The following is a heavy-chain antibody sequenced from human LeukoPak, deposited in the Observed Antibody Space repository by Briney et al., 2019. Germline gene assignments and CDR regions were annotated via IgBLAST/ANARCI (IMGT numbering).Heavy chain of an antibody. D-gene: IGHD2-15*01. CDR3: ESRVAYGDFDY. Sequence: ASVKVSCKCSGYTFTSYCIIWVRQAPAQGVDGVGWINPNSGGTNYSHKFQGRVTMTRDTSISTAYMELSRLRSDDTAVYYCESRVAYGDFDYWGQGTLVTVSS. J-gene: IGHJ4*02. CDR2: INPNSGGT. V-gene: IGHV1-2*02. CDR1: GYTFTSYC.